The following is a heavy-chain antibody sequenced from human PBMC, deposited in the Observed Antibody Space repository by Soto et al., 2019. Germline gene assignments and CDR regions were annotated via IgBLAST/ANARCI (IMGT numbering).Heavy chain of an antibody. Sequence: PGGSLRLSCSASGFIFSTYTMHWVRQAPGKGLEYVSSISGGVGRTYYAEPVKDRVTSCRDNCKSALYLQINILGVEATSLYYCVNDQSGTGVLDIWGKGTMVTVS. D-gene: IGHD1-1*01. CDR1: GFIFSTYT. CDR3: VNDQSGTGVLDI. CDR2: ISGGVGRT. V-gene: IGHV3-64D*06. J-gene: IGHJ3*02.